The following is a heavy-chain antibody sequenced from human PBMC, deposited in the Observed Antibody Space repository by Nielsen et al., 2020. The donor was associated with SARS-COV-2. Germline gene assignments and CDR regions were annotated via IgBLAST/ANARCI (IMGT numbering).Heavy chain of an antibody. Sequence: GESLKISCAASGFTFSDYAMSWVRQASGKGLEWVSAISGSGGSTYYADSVKGRFTISRDKSKNTLYVLMNSLRAEDTAIYFCAKMSPPGIAVGTAEYFQHWGQGTLVTVSS. V-gene: IGHV3-23*01. J-gene: IGHJ1*01. D-gene: IGHD6-19*01. CDR2: ISGSGGST. CDR3: AKMSPPGIAVGTAEYFQH. CDR1: GFTFSDYA.